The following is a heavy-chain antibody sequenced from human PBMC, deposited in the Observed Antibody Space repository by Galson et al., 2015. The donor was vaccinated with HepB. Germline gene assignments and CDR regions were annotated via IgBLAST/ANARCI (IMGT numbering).Heavy chain of an antibody. CDR2: IYSGGST. J-gene: IGHJ2*01. CDR1: GFTVSSNY. D-gene: IGHD6-13*01. Sequence: SLRLSCAASGFTVSSNYMSWVRQAPGKGLEWVSVIYSGGSTYYADSVKGRFTISRDNSKNTLYLQMNSLRAEDTAVYYCARDGYSSSWYVWYFDLGGRGTLVTVSS. CDR3: ARDGYSSSWYVWYFDL. V-gene: IGHV3-66*01.